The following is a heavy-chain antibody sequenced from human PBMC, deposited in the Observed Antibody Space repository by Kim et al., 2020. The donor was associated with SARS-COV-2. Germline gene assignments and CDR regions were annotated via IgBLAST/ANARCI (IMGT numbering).Heavy chain of an antibody. J-gene: IGHJ4*02. CDR3: ARGPYCSSTSCLVYFDY. D-gene: IGHD2-2*01. Sequence: GGSLRLSCAASGFTFSSYGMHWVRQAPGKGLEWVAVIWYDGSNKYYADSVKGRFTISRDNSKNTLYLQMNSLRAEDTAVYYCARGPYCSSTSCLVYFDYWGQGTLVTVSS. CDR2: IWYDGSNK. V-gene: IGHV3-33*01. CDR1: GFTFSSYG.